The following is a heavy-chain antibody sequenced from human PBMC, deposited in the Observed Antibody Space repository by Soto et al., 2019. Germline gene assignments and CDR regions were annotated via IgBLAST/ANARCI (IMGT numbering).Heavy chain of an antibody. CDR1: GGTFSSYA. J-gene: IGHJ6*02. CDR3: ARYGGNSEGYYYYYGMDV. V-gene: IGHV1-69*12. Sequence: QVQLVQSGAEVKKPGSSVKVSCKASGGTFSSYAISWVRQAPGQGLEWMGGIIPIFGTANYAQKFQGRVTIAADESTSTAYMELSSLRSEDTAVYYCARYGGNSEGYYYYYGMDVWGQGTTVTVSS. CDR2: IIPIFGTA. D-gene: IGHD2-21*02.